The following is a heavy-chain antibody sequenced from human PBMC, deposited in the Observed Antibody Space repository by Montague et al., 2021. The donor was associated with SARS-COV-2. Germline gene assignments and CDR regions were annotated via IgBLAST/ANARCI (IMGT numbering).Heavy chain of an antibody. V-gene: IGHV4-34*01. CDR1: GGSFSGYY. CDR2: INQSGST. J-gene: IGHJ4*02. D-gene: IGHD3-22*01. CDR3: ARVAGGYYHDSSAYFDY. Sequence: SETLSLTCAVYGGSFSGYYWSWIRQPPGKGLEWIGEINQSGSTNXNPSLKSRVTLSVDTSKKQFSLKLSSLTAADTAAYYCARVAGGYYHDSSAYFDYWGQGSLVTVSS.